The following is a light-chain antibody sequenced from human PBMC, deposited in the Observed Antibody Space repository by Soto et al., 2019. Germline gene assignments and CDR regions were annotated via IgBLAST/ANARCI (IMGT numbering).Light chain of an antibody. Sequence: QSALTQPASVSGSPGQSITISCTGTSSDVGGYNYVSWYQQHPGKAPKLIIYEVSNRPSGVSNRFSGSKSGNTASLTISGLQAEDEADYYCSSYTSSRTRVFGGGTKVTVL. V-gene: IGLV2-14*01. CDR3: SSYTSSRTRV. J-gene: IGLJ2*01. CDR2: EVS. CDR1: SSDVGGYNY.